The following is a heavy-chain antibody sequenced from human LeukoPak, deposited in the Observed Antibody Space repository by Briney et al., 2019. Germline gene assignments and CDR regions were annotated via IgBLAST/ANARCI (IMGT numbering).Heavy chain of an antibody. CDR2: INPNSRGT. Sequence: VASAKVSCKASEYTFTAYYLHWVRQAPGQGLEWMGWINPNSRGTNYAQNFQGRVTMTRDTSIRTAYMELSRLRSDDTAVYYCARDPRRGSGYGGTDGAFDIWGQGTMVTVSS. CDR1: EYTFTAYY. J-gene: IGHJ3*02. V-gene: IGHV1-2*02. D-gene: IGHD3-22*01. CDR3: ARDPRRGSGYGGTDGAFDI.